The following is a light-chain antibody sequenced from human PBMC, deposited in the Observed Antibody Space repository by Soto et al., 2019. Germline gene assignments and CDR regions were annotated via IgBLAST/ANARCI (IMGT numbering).Light chain of an antibody. CDR3: QQLNINSYPIT. V-gene: IGKV1-9*01. J-gene: IGKJ5*01. CDR2: AAS. CDR1: QGISSY. Sequence: IHLTQSPSSLSASMGDRVTITCRASQGISSYLAWYQQKPGKAPKLLINAASTLQTGVPSRFSGSGSGTDFTLTISGLQPEDFATYYCQQLNINSYPITFGQGTRLEIK.